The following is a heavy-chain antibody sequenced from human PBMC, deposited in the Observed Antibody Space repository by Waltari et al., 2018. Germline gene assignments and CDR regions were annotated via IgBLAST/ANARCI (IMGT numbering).Heavy chain of an antibody. CDR3: ARVGVHIVVVPAAPLDY. CDR1: GGSFSGYY. CDR2: INHSGST. V-gene: IGHV4-34*01. J-gene: IGHJ4*02. Sequence: QVQLQQWGAGLLKPSETLSLTCAVYGGSFSGYYWSWIRQPPGKGLEWIGEINHSGSTNYNPSLKSRVTISVYTSKNQFSLKLSSVTAADTAVYYCARVGVHIVVVPAAPLDYWGQGTLVTVSS. D-gene: IGHD2-2*01.